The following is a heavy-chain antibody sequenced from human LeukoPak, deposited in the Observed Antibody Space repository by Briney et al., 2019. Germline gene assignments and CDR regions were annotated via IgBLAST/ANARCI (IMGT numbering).Heavy chain of an antibody. Sequence: LILPGGSCRWAFSYEDMHRLFQAGGRGRASCAVISYDGSNKYYADSVKGRFTISRDNSKSTLYLQMDSLIAGDTAVYYCARQGDTGSWYFDYWGQGTLVTVSS. CDR2: ISYDGSNK. CDR3: ARQGDTGSWYFDY. D-gene: IGHD2-21*02. V-gene: IGHV3-30*11. CDR1: RWAFSYED. J-gene: IGHJ4*02.